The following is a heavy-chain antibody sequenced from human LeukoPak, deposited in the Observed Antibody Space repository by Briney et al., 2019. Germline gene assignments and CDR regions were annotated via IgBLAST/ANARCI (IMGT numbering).Heavy chain of an antibody. CDR2: ITSSSSHI. CDR1: GFTFSSYN. CDR3: ARDPCSGSYVDYYYYYYMDV. J-gene: IGHJ6*03. Sequence: GGSLRLSCAASGFTFSSYNMNWVRQAPGKGLEWVSSITSSSSHIYYADSVKGRFTISRDNAKNSLYLQIDSLRAEDTAVYYCARDPCSGSYVDYYYYYYMDVWGKGTTVTISS. V-gene: IGHV3-21*01. D-gene: IGHD3-16*01.